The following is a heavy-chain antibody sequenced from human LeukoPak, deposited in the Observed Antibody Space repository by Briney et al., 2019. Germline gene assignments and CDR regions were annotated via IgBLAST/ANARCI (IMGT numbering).Heavy chain of an antibody. J-gene: IGHJ3*02. CDR2: IWDDGNKK. CDR3: ARDFGTTVTTFGAVDI. Sequence: GGSLRLSCAASGFTFSHYGMHWVRQAPGKGLEWVALIWDDGNKKSHADTVKGRFTISRDNSKNTLYLQMNSLRVEDTAVYYCARDFGTTVTTFGAVDIWGQGTKVIVTS. CDR1: GFTFSHYG. V-gene: IGHV3-33*08. D-gene: IGHD4-17*01.